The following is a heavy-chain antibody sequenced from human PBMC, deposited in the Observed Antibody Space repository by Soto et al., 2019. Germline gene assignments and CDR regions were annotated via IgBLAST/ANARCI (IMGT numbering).Heavy chain of an antibody. V-gene: IGHV1-58*01. J-gene: IGHJ6*02. CDR1: GFTFTSSA. CDR3: AADPTIYSITIFGVAPGYYGMDV. Sequence: ASVKVSCKASGFTFTSSAVQWVRQARGQRLEWIGWIVVGSGNTNYAQKFQERVTITRDMSISTAYMELSSLRSEDTAVYYCAADPTIYSITIFGVAPGYYGMDVWGQGTTVTVSS. CDR2: IVVGSGNT. D-gene: IGHD3-3*01.